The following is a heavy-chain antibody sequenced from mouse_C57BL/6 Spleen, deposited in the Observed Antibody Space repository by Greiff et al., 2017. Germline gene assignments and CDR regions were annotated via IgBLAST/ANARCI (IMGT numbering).Heavy chain of an antibody. Sequence: EVMLVESGGGLVQPGGSMKLSCVASGFTFSNYWMNWVRQSPEKGLEWVAQIRLKSDNYATHYAESVKGRFTISRDDSKSSVYLQMNNLRAEDTGIYYCTGGSYWGFAYWGQGTLVTVSA. CDR2: IRLKSDNYAT. V-gene: IGHV6-3*01. D-gene: IGHD2-12*01. J-gene: IGHJ3*01. CDR1: GFTFSNYW. CDR3: TGGSYWGFAY.